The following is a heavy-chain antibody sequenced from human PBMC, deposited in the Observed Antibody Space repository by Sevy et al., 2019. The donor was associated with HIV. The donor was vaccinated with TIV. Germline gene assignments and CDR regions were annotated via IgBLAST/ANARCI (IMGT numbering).Heavy chain of an antibody. Sequence: GGSLRLSCAASGFTFSTYSMNWVRQAPGKGLEWVSSISSGSTNIYYADSVKGRFTISRDNAKNSLYLQMNCLRVEDTAVYFCASGAIAAAGRAQWLVSGNFDYWGQGTLVTVSS. CDR1: GFTFSTYS. J-gene: IGHJ4*02. CDR3: ASGAIAAAGRAQWLVSGNFDY. CDR2: ISSGSTNI. D-gene: IGHD6-13*01. V-gene: IGHV3-21*01.